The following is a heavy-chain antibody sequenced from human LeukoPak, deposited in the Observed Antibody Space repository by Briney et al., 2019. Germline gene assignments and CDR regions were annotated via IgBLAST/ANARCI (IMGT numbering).Heavy chain of an antibody. CDR1: GFTFSSYA. CDR3: ARDRGTRQAFDI. D-gene: IGHD1-14*01. V-gene: IGHV3-23*01. CDR2: ISGSGGST. J-gene: IGHJ3*02. Sequence: GGSLRLSCATSGFTFSSYAMNWVRQAPGKGLEWVSAISGSGGSTYYADSVKGRFTISRDNSKNSLYLQMNSLRAEDTAVYYCARDRGTRQAFDIWGQGTMVTVSS.